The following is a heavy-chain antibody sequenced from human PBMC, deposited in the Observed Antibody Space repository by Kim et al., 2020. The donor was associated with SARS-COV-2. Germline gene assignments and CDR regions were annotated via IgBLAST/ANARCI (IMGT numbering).Heavy chain of an antibody. V-gene: IGHV3-23*01. J-gene: IGHJ4*02. CDR3: ANLHVVGYCSSTSCYVPN. CDR2: ISGSGGST. CDR1: GFSFSSYA. Sequence: GGSLRLSCAASGFSFSSYAMSWVHQAPGKGLEWVSAISGSGGSTYYADSVKGRFTISRDNSKNTLYLQMNSLRAEDTAVYYCANLHVVGYCSSTSCYVPNWGQGALVTVSS. D-gene: IGHD2-2*01.